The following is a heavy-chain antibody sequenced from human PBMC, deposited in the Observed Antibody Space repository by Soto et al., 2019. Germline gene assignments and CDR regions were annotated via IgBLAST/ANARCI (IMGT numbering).Heavy chain of an antibody. J-gene: IGHJ4*02. Sequence: EVQLVESGGGLVQPGGSLRLSCAASGFTFSSYWMSWVRQAPGKGLEWVANIKQDGSVKYYVDSVKGRFTISRDNAKNSLYLQMNSLRAEDTAVYYCAGRYCSSTSCYRPFDYWGQGTLVTVSS. CDR1: GFTFSSYW. V-gene: IGHV3-7*01. D-gene: IGHD2-2*02. CDR2: IKQDGSVK. CDR3: AGRYCSSTSCYRPFDY.